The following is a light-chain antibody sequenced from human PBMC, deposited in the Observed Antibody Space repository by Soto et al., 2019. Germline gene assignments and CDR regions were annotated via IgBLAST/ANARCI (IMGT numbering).Light chain of an antibody. CDR3: SSFTTSSTL. CDR2: DVS. CDR1: SSDIGSYNY. V-gene: IGLV2-14*01. J-gene: IGLJ2*01. Sequence: QSVLTQPASVSGSPGQSITISCTGTSSDIGSYNYVSWYQQYPGKAPKLMVYDVSNRPSGVSNRFSGSKSGNTASQTISGLQAEDEADYYCSSFTTSSTLFGGGTKLTVL.